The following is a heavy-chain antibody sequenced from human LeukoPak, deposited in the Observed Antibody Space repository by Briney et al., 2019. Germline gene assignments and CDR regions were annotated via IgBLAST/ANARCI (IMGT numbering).Heavy chain of an antibody. Sequence: PGRNLRLSCADSRFALSSHWMTSVRQDPGRGPEWVANVNRDGSETYYLDSVKGRFTISKDNAKNSLYLQMNSLRAEDTALYHCARNNGMDVWGQGTTVIVSS. CDR3: ARNNGMDV. CDR2: VNRDGSET. V-gene: IGHV3-7*03. CDR1: RFALSSHW. J-gene: IGHJ6*02.